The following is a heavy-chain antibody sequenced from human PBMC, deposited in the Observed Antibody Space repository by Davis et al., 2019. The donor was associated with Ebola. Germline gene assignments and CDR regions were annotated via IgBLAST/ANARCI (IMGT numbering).Heavy chain of an antibody. CDR2: INHSGST. Sequence: ESLKISCTVSGGSISSSSYYWGWIRQPPGKGLEWIGEINHSGSTNYNPSLKSRVTISVDTSKNQFSLKLSSVTAADTAVYYCARVRFGGDLYYYGMDVWGKGTTVTVSS. CDR1: GGSISSSSYY. J-gene: IGHJ6*04. D-gene: IGHD3-10*01. CDR3: ARVRFGGDLYYYGMDV. V-gene: IGHV4-39*07.